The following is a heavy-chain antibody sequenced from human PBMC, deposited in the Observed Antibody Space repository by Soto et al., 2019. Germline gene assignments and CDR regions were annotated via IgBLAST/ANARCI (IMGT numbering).Heavy chain of an antibody. CDR3: ASPTDYYDSSGYYPPVY. J-gene: IGHJ4*02. Sequence: QLQLQESGPGLVKPSETLSLTCTVSGGSISSSSYYWGWIRQPPGKGLEWIGSIYYSGSTYYNPSLKGRATISVDTSKNRFSLKLSSVTAADTAVYYCASPTDYYDSSGYYPPVYWGQGTLVTVSS. CDR2: IYYSGST. CDR1: GGSISSSSYY. D-gene: IGHD3-22*01. V-gene: IGHV4-39*01.